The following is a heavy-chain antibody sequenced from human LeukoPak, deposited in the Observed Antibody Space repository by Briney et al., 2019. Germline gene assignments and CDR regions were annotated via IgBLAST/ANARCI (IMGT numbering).Heavy chain of an antibody. Sequence: SETLSLTCAVYGGSFSGYYWSWIRQPPGKGLEWIGEINHSGSTNYNPSLKSRVTISVDTSKNQFSLKLSSVTAADTAVYYCARGPARRWFDPWGQGTLVTASS. CDR3: ARGPARRWFDP. J-gene: IGHJ5*02. CDR1: GGSFSGYY. V-gene: IGHV4-34*01. D-gene: IGHD1-14*01. CDR2: INHSGST.